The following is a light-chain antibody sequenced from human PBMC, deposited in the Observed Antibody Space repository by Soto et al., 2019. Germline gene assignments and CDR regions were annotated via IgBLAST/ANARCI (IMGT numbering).Light chain of an antibody. CDR3: QPYGSSPRT. CDR1: QSVSSSY. V-gene: IGKV3-20*01. Sequence: EIVLTQSPGTLSLSPGERATLSCRASQSVSSSYLAWYQQKPGQAPRRLIYGASSRATGIPDRFSGSGSGTDFTLTISRLEPEDFAVYYCQPYGSSPRTFGQGTKLEI. CDR2: GAS. J-gene: IGKJ2*01.